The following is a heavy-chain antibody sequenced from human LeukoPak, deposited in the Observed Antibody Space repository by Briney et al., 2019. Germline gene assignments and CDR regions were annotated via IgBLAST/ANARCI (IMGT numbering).Heavy chain of an antibody. CDR1: VYTFTGYY. V-gene: IGHV1-2*02. CDR3: ARDQNGSGSYYHHDAFDI. J-gene: IGHJ3*02. D-gene: IGHD3-10*01. CDR2: INPNSGGT. Sequence: ASVKVSCKASVYTFTGYYMHWVRQAPGQGLEWMGWINPNSGGTNYAQKFQGRVTMTRDTSISTDYMELSRLRSDDTAVYYCARDQNGSGSYYHHDAFDIWGQGTMVTVSS.